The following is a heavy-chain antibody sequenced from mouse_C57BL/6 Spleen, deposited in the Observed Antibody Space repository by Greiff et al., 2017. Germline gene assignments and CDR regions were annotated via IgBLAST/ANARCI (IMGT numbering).Heavy chain of an antibody. CDR2: IFPGSGST. Sequence: QVQLQQPGPELVRPGASVKISCKAPGYTFTSYWMQWVRQRPGQGLEWIGEIFPGSGSTYYNEKFKGKATLTVDTSSSTAYMQLSSLSSEDAAVYFCARSSYDGGFAYWGQGTLVTVSA. CDR1: GYTFTSYW. CDR3: ARSSYDGGFAY. J-gene: IGHJ3*01. V-gene: IGHV1-56*01. D-gene: IGHD2-3*01.